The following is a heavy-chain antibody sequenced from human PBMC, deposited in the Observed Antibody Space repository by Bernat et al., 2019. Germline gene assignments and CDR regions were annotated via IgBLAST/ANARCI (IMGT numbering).Heavy chain of an antibody. Sequence: QVHLVDSGGGVVQPGRSLRLSCAASGFTFSSYGMHWVRQAPGKGLEWVAVISYDGSNKYYADSVKGRFTISRDKSKNTLYLQMNSLRAEDTAVYYCAKTHNTCYADYYYGMDVWGQGTTVTVSS. V-gene: IGHV3-30*18. J-gene: IGHJ6*02. D-gene: IGHD2-15*01. CDR3: AKTHNTCYADYYYGMDV. CDR2: ISYDGSNK. CDR1: GFTFSSYG.